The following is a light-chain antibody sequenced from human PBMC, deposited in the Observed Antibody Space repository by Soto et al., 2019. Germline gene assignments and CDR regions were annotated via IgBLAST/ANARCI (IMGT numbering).Light chain of an antibody. CDR1: QSVSSY. CDR2: GAS. CDR3: QYRSNCLWT. J-gene: IGKJ1*01. Sequence: EIVLTQSPATLSLSPGERATLSCRASQSVSSYLAWYQQKAGQAPRLLIYGASTRATGIPARFSGSGSGTDSTPTSSLLYPEDFAVYYCQYRSNCLWTFGQGTKAAIK. V-gene: IGKV3-11*01.